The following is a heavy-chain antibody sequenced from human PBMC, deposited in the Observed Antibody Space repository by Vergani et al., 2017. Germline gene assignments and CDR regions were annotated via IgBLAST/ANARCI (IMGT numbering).Heavy chain of an antibody. CDR2: ISSSSSYI. D-gene: IGHD2-15*01. J-gene: IGHJ6*03. V-gene: IGHV3-21*01. CDR1: GFTFSSYS. Sequence: EVQLVESGGGLVKPGGSLRLSCAASGFTFSSYSMNWVRQAPGKGLEWVSSISSSSSYIYYADSVKGRFTISRDNSKNTLYLQMNSLRAEDTAVYYCAKERKDTNYYYYYMDVWGKGTTVTVSS. CDR3: AKERKDTNYYYYYMDV.